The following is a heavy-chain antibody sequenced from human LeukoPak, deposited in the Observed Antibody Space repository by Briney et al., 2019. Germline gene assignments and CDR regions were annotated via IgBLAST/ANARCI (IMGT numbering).Heavy chain of an antibody. D-gene: IGHD2-15*01. V-gene: IGHV4-4*07. Sequence: KPSETLSLTCTVSGGSISSYFWSWIRQPAGKGLEWIGRIYTSGSTNYNPSLKSRVTMSVDTSKNQFSLKLSSVTAADTAVYYCARDRSYCSGGSCSYYFDYWGQGTLVTVSS. CDR3: ARDRSYCSGGSCSYYFDY. CDR2: IYTSGST. CDR1: GGSISSYF. J-gene: IGHJ4*02.